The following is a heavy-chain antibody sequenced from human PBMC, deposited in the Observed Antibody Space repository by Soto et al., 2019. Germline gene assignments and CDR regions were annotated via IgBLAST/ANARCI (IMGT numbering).Heavy chain of an antibody. D-gene: IGHD2-21*02. V-gene: IGHV3-30-3*01. Sequence: GGSLRLSCAASGFTFSSYAMHWVRQAPGKGLEWVAVISYDGSNKYYADSVKGRFTISRDNSKNTLYLQMNSLRAEDTAVYYCARDYGGNSRFDYWGQGTLVTVSS. CDR1: GFTFSSYA. CDR3: ARDYGGNSRFDY. CDR2: ISYDGSNK. J-gene: IGHJ4*02.